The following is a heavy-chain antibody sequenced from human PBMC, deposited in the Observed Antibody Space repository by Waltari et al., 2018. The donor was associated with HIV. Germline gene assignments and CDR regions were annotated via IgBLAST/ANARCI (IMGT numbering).Heavy chain of an antibody. CDR2: IGSRQNFI. V-gene: IGHV3-21*01. D-gene: IGHD6-19*01. CDR3: ARGPSSGWSWFDP. Sequence: EVRLLESGGGLVRPGGSLRLSCAASGFRFSDYNMNWVRQGPGKGLEWVASIGSRQNFIHYADSVKGRFTVSRDNAKNSLYLQMNSLTAEDTAVYYCARGPSSGWSWFDPWGQGTLVTVSS. CDR1: GFRFSDYN. J-gene: IGHJ5*02.